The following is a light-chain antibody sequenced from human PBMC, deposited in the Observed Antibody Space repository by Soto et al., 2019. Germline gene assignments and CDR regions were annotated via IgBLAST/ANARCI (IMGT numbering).Light chain of an antibody. CDR3: QVWHSDDHDYV. Sequence: SYELTQPPSLSVAPGQTATITCGGKKIGFKSVKWYQQEPGQAPVLVVYDDSARPSGVPARFSGSSSGNTATLTISRVEAGDDADYYCQVWHSDDHDYVFGSGTKLTVL. V-gene: IGLV3-21*02. CDR1: KIGFKS. CDR2: DDS. J-gene: IGLJ1*01.